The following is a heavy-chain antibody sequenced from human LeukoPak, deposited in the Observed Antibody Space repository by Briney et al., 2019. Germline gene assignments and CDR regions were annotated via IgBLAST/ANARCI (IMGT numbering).Heavy chain of an antibody. Sequence: VASVKVSCKTPGNTFSSYDINWVRQATGQGLEWMGWMNPNSGNTAYAQKFQGRVTMTRDTSISTAYMELSSPRSEDTAVYYCARGGTLVQGVTVLYGMDVWGQGTTVTVSS. CDR1: GNTFSSYD. J-gene: IGHJ6*02. CDR3: ARGGTLVQGVTVLYGMDV. V-gene: IGHV1-8*01. CDR2: MNPNSGNT. D-gene: IGHD3-10*01.